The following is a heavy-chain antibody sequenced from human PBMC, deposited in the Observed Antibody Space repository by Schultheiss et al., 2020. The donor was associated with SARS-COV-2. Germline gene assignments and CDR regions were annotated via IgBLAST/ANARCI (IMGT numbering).Heavy chain of an antibody. D-gene: IGHD1-1*01. CDR3: ARGMSAVSRHTFDY. CDR1: GFTFSSYS. V-gene: IGHV4-34*01. Sequence: GSLRLSCAASGFTFSSYSMNWVRQAPGKGLEWIGEINHSGSTNYNPSLKSRVTISVDTSKNQFSLKLSSVTAADTAVYYCARGMSAVSRHTFDYWGQGTLVTVAS. J-gene: IGHJ4*02. CDR2: INHSGST.